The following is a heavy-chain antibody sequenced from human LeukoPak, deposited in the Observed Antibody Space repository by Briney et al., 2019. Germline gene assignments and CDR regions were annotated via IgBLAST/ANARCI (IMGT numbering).Heavy chain of an antibody. CDR2: IKKDGSEK. V-gene: IGHV3-7*01. CDR1: GFTFSSYW. D-gene: IGHD3-22*01. J-gene: IGHJ4*02. CDR3: AKEIWVYNWKYDSSGSGINY. Sequence: GGSLRLSCAASGFTFSSYWMSWVRQVPGKGLEWVTNIKKDGSEKRYVDSVEGRFTISRDNAENSLYLQMNSLRAEDTAVYYCAKEIWVYNWKYDSSGSGINYWGQGTLATVSS.